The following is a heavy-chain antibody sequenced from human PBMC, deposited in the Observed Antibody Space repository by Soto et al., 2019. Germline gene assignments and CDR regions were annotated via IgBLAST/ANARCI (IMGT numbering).Heavy chain of an antibody. J-gene: IGHJ5*02. Sequence: ASVKVSCKASGYTFTGYYMHWVRQAPGQGLEWMGWINPNSGGTNYAQKFQGRVTMTRDTSISKAYMELSRLRSDDTAVYYCARWALTGDYRGWFDPWGQGTLVTVSS. CDR3: ARWALTGDYRGWFDP. V-gene: IGHV1-2*02. CDR1: GYTFTGYY. D-gene: IGHD7-27*01. CDR2: INPNSGGT.